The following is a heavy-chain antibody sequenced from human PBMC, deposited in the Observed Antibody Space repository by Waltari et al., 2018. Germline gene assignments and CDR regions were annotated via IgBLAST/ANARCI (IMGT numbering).Heavy chain of an antibody. Sequence: QVLLVQSGAEVMKPGASVKVSCKASGYTFTNYDIYWVRQAAGQGLEWMGWMNPNSGDTHYAQKFQGRVTFTRDTSTSRAFIEMGNLRSDDTAVYYCARARKSFWFDSWGQGTLVAVSS. CDR3: ARARKSFWFDS. CDR2: MNPNSGDT. V-gene: IGHV1-8*01. J-gene: IGHJ5*01. CDR1: GYTFTNYD.